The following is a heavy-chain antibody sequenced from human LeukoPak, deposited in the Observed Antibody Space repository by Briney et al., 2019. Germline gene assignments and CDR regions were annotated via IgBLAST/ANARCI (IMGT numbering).Heavy chain of an antibody. CDR1: GGTFSSYA. D-gene: IGHD4-23*01. V-gene: IGHV1-69*05. CDR2: IIPIFGTA. CDR3: ARGPPVGHYFDY. J-gene: IGHJ4*02. Sequence: SVKVSCKASGGTFSSYAISWVRQAPGQGLEWMGGIIPIFGTANYAQSFQGRVTITMDESTSTAFMELSSLRSEDTAVYYCARGPPVGHYFDYWGQGTLVTVSS.